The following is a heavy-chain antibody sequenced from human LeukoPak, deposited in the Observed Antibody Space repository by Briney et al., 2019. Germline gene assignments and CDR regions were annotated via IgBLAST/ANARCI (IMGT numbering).Heavy chain of an antibody. V-gene: IGHV4-39*01. CDR2: VFHSGST. CDR3: ARQRGGSWVNDY. D-gene: IGHD1-26*01. CDR1: GASISSSYFY. J-gene: IGHJ4*02. Sequence: SETPSLTCTVSGASISSSYFYWSWVRQPPGKGLEGIGNVFHSGSTHYSPSLNSRVTISVDTSRKQFSLRLSAATAADTAVYYCARQRGGSWVNDYWGQGTLVTVSS.